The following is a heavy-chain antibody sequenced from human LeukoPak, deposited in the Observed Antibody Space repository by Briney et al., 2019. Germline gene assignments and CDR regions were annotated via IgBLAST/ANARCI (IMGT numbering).Heavy chain of an antibody. CDR1: GYTFTSYG. D-gene: IGHD2-2*02. J-gene: IGHJ3*02. Sequence: SVKVSCKASGYTFTSYGISWVRQAPGQGLECMGRIIPILGIANYAQKFQGRVTITTDKSTSTAYMELSSLRSEDTAVYYCARGYCSSTSCYMSAFDIWGQGTMVTVSS. CDR2: IIPILGIA. V-gene: IGHV1-69*04. CDR3: ARGYCSSTSCYMSAFDI.